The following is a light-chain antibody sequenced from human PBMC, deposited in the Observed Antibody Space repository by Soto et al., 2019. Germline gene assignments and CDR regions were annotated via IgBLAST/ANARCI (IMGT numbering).Light chain of an antibody. V-gene: IGKV1-5*03. Sequence: NLSASVGDIDTITCRASQSISTWLAWYQQKPGKAPNLLIYKASSLESGVPSRFSGSGSGTEFTLSRSSLQSDDVATYYGQQYTSYATVGQGTKVDIK. CDR3: QQYTSYAT. CDR2: KAS. J-gene: IGKJ1*01. CDR1: QSISTW.